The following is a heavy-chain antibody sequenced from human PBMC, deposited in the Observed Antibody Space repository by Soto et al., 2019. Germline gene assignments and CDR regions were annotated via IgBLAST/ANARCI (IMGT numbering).Heavy chain of an antibody. V-gene: IGHV4-59*08. CDR2: IYYSGST. CDR3: ARTESGYATGWFDP. D-gene: IGHD5-12*01. CDR1: GGSISSYC. J-gene: IGHJ5*02. Sequence: SETLSLTCTVSGGSISSYCWSWIRQPPGKGLEWIGYIYYSGSTNYNPSLKSRVTISVDTSKNQFSLKLSSVTAADTAVYYCARTESGYATGWFDPWGQGTLVTVSS.